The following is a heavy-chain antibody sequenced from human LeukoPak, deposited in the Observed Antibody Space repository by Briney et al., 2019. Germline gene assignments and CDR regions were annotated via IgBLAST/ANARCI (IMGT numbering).Heavy chain of an antibody. CDR3: ARGGVRGATHLFMDV. D-gene: IGHD3-10*01. CDR2: IRFDGGKK. V-gene: IGHV3-30*02. Sequence: GGSLRLSCAASGFSFSTYGFHWVRQAPGKGLEWVTFIRFDGGKKNYADSVKGRFAISRDNSKNTVYLQMNSLRAEDTAVYYCARGGVRGATHLFMDVWGKGTTVTISS. CDR1: GFSFSTYG. J-gene: IGHJ6*04.